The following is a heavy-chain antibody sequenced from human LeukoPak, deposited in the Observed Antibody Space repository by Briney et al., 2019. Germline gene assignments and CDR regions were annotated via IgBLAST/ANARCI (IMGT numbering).Heavy chain of an antibody. D-gene: IGHD2-8*01. Sequence: GALRLSWAASGFTFSSYSINWGRQAPGEGLDGGSSISSSSRYIYYADSGKGRFTISRDNAKNSLYLQMNSLRAEDTAVYYCAKDRCSNGAGCYYYYMDVWGKGTQVTISS. V-gene: IGHV3-21*01. J-gene: IGHJ6*03. CDR2: ISSSSRYI. CDR3: AKDRCSNGAGCYYYYMDV. CDR1: GFTFSSYS.